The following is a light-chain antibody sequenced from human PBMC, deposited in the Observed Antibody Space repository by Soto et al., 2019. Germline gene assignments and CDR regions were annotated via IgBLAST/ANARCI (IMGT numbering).Light chain of an antibody. Sequence: EIVLTQSPATLSLSPGERATLSCRASQSVGSYLAWYQQKPGQAPRLLIYDASNRATGIPARFSGSGSGTAFTLTISSLEPEDFAVYYCQHRSNWPITFGQGTRLEIK. CDR2: DAS. CDR3: QHRSNWPIT. J-gene: IGKJ5*01. CDR1: QSVGSY. V-gene: IGKV3-11*01.